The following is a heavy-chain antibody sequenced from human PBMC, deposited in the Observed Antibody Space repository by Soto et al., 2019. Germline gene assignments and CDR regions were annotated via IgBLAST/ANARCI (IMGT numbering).Heavy chain of an antibody. V-gene: IGHV4-31*03. CDR1: GGSISSGGYY. CDR3: ARDSTPFRIPGIAEAGIWFDP. J-gene: IGHJ5*02. CDR2: IHYSGSA. D-gene: IGHD6-13*01. Sequence: SETLSLTCTVSGGSISSGGYYWSWIRQHPGKGLEWIGYIHYSGSAYYNPSLKSRVTISVDTSKNQFSLKLSSVTAADTAVYYCARDSTPFRIPGIAEAGIWFDPWGQGTLVTVSS.